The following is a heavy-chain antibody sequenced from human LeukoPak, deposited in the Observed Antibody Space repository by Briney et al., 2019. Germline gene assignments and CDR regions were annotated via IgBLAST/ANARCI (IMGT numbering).Heavy chain of an antibody. CDR3: AKSTGYSSSSHLGY. D-gene: IGHD6-13*01. Sequence: GGSLRLSCAASGFTFSDYYMSWIRQAPGKGLEWVSYISSSGSTIYYADSVKGRFTISRDNAKNSLYLQMNSLRAEDTAVYYCAKSTGYSSSSHLGYWGQGTLVAVSS. V-gene: IGHV3-11*01. J-gene: IGHJ4*02. CDR1: GFTFSDYY. CDR2: ISSSGSTI.